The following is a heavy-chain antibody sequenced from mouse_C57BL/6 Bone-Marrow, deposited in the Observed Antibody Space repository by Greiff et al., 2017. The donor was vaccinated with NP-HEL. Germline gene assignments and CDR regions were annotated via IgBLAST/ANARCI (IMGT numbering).Heavy chain of an antibody. D-gene: IGHD1-1*01. J-gene: IGHJ1*03. CDR2: IDPETGGT. CDR3: TSGYYGRDFDV. CDR1: GYTFTDYE. V-gene: IGHV1-15*01. Sequence: VQLQQSGAELVRPGASVTLSCKASGYTFTDYEMHWVKQTPVHGLEWIGAIDPETGGTAYNQKFKGKAILTADKSSSTAYMELRSLTSEDSAVYYCTSGYYGRDFDVWGTGTTVTVSS.